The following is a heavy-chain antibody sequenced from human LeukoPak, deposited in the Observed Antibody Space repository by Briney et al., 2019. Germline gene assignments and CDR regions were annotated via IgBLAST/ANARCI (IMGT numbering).Heavy chain of an antibody. CDR3: ARHSSSWYIAFDY. D-gene: IGHD6-13*01. CDR1: GFTFRSYG. J-gene: IGHJ4*02. CDR2: IRYDGSNK. V-gene: IGHV3-30*02. Sequence: GGSLRLSCAASGFTFRSYGMHWVRQAPGKGLEWVTFIRYDGSNKYYTDSVKGRFTISRDNSKNTLYLQMSSLRTEDTAVYYCARHSSSWYIAFDYWGQGTLVTVSS.